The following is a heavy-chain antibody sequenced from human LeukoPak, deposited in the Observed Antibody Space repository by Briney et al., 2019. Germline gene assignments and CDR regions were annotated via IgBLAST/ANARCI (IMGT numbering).Heavy chain of an antibody. Sequence: PGRSLRLSCEVSGLTFSSYGMHWVRQAPGKGLEWVAFISYDGNNKYYVDSVKGRFTISRDNFNNMMHLQMNSLRPEDTAVYYCAQWAAVRGFITPLDYWGQGTPVTVSS. J-gene: IGHJ4*02. CDR1: GLTFSSYG. D-gene: IGHD3-10*01. CDR3: AQWAAVRGFITPLDY. V-gene: IGHV3-30*18. CDR2: ISYDGNNK.